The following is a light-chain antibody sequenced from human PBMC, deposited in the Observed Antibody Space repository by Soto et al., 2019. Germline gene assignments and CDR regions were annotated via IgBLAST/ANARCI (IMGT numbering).Light chain of an antibody. CDR1: ESIRTW. J-gene: IGKJ5*01. CDR2: DAS. V-gene: IGKV1-12*01. CDR3: QQADTFPIT. Sequence: GDRVTITCRASESIRTWLXWYXXKXGXXXKXXXYDASSLESGVPSRFSGSGYGTDFTLTISSLQPEDSAIYYCQQADTFPITFGQGTRLEIK.